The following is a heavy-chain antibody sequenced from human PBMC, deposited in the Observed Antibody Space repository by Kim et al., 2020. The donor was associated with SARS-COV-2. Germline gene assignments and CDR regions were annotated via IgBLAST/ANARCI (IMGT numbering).Heavy chain of an antibody. CDR2: IIHILGIA. J-gene: IGHJ2*01. V-gene: IGHV1-69*02. CDR1: GGTFSSYT. D-gene: IGHD2-2*01. Sequence: SVKVSCKASGGTFSSYTISWVRQAPGQGLEWMGRIIHILGIANYAQKFQGRVTITADKSTSTAYMELSSLRSEDTAVYYCARGVVPAATGYWYFDLWGRGTLVTVSS. CDR3: ARGVVPAATGYWYFDL.